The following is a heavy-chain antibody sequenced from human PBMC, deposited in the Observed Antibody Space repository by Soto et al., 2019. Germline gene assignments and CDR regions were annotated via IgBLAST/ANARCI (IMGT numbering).Heavy chain of an antibody. D-gene: IGHD6-13*01. V-gene: IGHV4-30-4*01. J-gene: IGHJ5*02. CDR2: IYYSGST. Sequence: NPSETLSLTCTVSGGSISSGDYYWSWIRQPPGKGLEWIGYIYYSGSTYYNPSLKSRVTISVDTSKNQFSLKLSSVTAADTAVYYCAREGYGIGNWFDPWGQGTLVTVSS. CDR1: GGSISSGDYY. CDR3: AREGYGIGNWFDP.